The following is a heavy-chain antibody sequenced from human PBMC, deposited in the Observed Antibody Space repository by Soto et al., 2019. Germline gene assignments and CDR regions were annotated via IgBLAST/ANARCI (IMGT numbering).Heavy chain of an antibody. CDR3: ARDHCSSTRGCAFDI. V-gene: IGHV1-46*03. CDR2: INPSGGST. J-gene: IGHJ3*02. Sequence: ASVKVSCTASGYTFTSYYMHWVRQAPGQGLEWMGIINPSGGSTSYAQKFQGRVTMTRDTSTSTVYMELSSLRSEDTAVYYCARDHCSSTRGCAFDIWGQGTRVTVSS. D-gene: IGHD2-2*01. CDR1: GYTFTSYY.